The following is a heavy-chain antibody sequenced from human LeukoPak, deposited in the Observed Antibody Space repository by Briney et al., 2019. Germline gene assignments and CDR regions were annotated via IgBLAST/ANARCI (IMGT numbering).Heavy chain of an antibody. J-gene: IGHJ4*02. Sequence: SETLSLTCTVSGASISSSSYYWGWIRQPPGKGLEWIGSIHYSGSTYNNPSLKSRVTISVDTSKNQFSLKLSSVTAADTAVYYCARGGSGWVFDYWGQGTLVTVSS. CDR2: IHYSGST. V-gene: IGHV4-39*07. D-gene: IGHD6-19*01. CDR3: ARGGSGWVFDY. CDR1: GASISSSSYY.